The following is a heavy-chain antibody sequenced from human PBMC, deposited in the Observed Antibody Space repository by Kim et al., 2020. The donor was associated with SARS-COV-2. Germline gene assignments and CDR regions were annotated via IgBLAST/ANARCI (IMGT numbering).Heavy chain of an antibody. V-gene: IGHV3-48*03. Sequence: RYYADTVRGRFTNSRDNDKKSLFLQMNSLRAEDTAVYYCARGPNYSPFDYWGQGTLVTVSS. CDR2: R. J-gene: IGHJ4*02. CDR3: ARGPNYSPFDY. D-gene: IGHD4-4*01.